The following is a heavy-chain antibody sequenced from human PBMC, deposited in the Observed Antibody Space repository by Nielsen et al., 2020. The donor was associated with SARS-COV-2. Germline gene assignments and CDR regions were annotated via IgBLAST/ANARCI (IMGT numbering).Heavy chain of an antibody. V-gene: IGHV3-30*03. CDR3: AGDYGDGYYYGMDV. Sequence: GESLKISCAASGFTFSSYGMHWVRQAPGKGLEWVAVISYDGSNKYYADSVKGRFTISRDNAKNSLYLQMNSLRAEDTAVYYCAGDYGDGYYYGMDVWGQGTTVTVSS. J-gene: IGHJ6*02. D-gene: IGHD4-17*01. CDR2: ISYDGSNK. CDR1: GFTFSSYG.